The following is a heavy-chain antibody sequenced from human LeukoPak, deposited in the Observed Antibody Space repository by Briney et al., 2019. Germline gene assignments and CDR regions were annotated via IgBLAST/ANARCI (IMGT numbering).Heavy chain of an antibody. D-gene: IGHD3-22*01. J-gene: IGHJ1*01. Sequence: TPSEILSLTCTVSGGSISSYYWSWIRQPPGKGLEWIGYIYYSGSTYYYNPSLKSRVTMSVDTSKNQFSLKLSSVTAADTAVYYCARQYYYDGSGPFQHWGQGTLGTVSS. CDR3: ARQYYYDGSGPFQH. CDR1: GGSISSYY. V-gene: IGHV4-59*08. CDR2: IYYSGSTY.